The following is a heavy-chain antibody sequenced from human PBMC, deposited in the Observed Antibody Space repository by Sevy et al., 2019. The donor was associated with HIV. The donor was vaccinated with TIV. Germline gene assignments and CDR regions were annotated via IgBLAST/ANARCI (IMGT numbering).Heavy chain of an antibody. V-gene: IGHV4-59*08. CDR1: GGSITSLY. D-gene: IGHD1-26*01. J-gene: IGHJ4*02. CDR2: IYYNGHI. CDR3: AGENAWGRGYS. Sequence: ETLSLTCTVSGGSITSLYWNWIRQPPGKGLEWIVNIYYNGHINYNPSLESRVTLSLDTSKNQFSLRLSSVTAADTAMYYCAGENAWGRGYSWGQGTLVTVSS.